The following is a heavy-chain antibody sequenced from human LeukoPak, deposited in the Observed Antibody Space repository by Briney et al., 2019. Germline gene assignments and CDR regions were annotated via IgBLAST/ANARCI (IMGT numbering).Heavy chain of an antibody. J-gene: IGHJ5*02. CDR3: ARELSYSSSSWFDP. Sequence: HPGGSLRLSCAASGFTFSGYGMSWVRQAPGKGLEWVSGISGSGGSTYYADSVKGRFTISRDNSKKTLYLQMNSLRAEDTAVYYCARELSYSSSSWFDPWGQGTLVTVSS. CDR2: ISGSGGST. D-gene: IGHD6-6*01. CDR1: GFTFSGYG. V-gene: IGHV3-23*01.